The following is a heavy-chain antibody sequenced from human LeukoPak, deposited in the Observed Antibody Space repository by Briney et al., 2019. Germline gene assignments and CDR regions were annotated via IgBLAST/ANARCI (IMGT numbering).Heavy chain of an antibody. Sequence: ASVKVSCKVSGYTLTELSMHWVRQAPGKGLEWMGGFDPEDGETIYAQKFQGRVTMTEDTSTDTAYMELSSLRSEDTAVYYCATDPGCSSTSCYMAYWGQGTLVTVSS. J-gene: IGHJ4*02. V-gene: IGHV1-24*01. D-gene: IGHD2-2*02. CDR2: FDPEDGET. CDR3: ATDPGCSSTSCYMAY. CDR1: GYTLTELS.